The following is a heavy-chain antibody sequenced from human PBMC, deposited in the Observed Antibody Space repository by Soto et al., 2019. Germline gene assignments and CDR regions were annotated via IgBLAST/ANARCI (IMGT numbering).Heavy chain of an antibody. CDR2: IYYSGST. CDR3: ARGGFSDYELAPFGY. D-gene: IGHD5-12*01. Sequence: SETLSITCTVSGGSISSYFWNWIRQPPGKGLEWIGYIYYSGSTNYNPSLKSRVTISVDTSKNQFSLKLSSVTAADTAVYYCARGGFSDYELAPFGYWGQGTLVTVSS. V-gene: IGHV4-59*01. CDR1: GGSISSYF. J-gene: IGHJ4*02.